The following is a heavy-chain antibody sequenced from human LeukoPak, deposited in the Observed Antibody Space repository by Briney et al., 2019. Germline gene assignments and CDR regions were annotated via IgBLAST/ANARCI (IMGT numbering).Heavy chain of an antibody. D-gene: IGHD3-10*01. CDR1: GGSISSYY. V-gene: IGHV4-4*07. CDR2: IYTSGST. J-gene: IGHJ4*02. CDR3: AGLYYYGSGSSFDY. Sequence: SETLSLTCTVSGGSISSYYWSWIRQPAGKGLEWIGRIYTSGSTNYNPSLKSRVTMSIDTSKNQFSLKLSSVTAADTAVYYCAGLYYYGSGSSFDYWGQGTLVTVSS.